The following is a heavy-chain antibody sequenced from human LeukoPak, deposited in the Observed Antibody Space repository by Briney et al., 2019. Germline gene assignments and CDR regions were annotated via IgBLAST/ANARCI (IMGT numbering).Heavy chain of an antibody. CDR3: ARSGYSGYDSTYYFDY. CDR1: GFTFSNNW. CDR2: VKKDASEK. Sequence: TGGSLRLSCAASGFTFSNNWMTWVRQAPGKGLEWVATVKKDASEKYYVDSVKGRFTISRDNAKNSLYLQMNSLRAEDTAVYYCARSGYSGYDSTYYFDYWGQGTLVTVSS. V-gene: IGHV3-7*01. D-gene: IGHD5-12*01. J-gene: IGHJ4*02.